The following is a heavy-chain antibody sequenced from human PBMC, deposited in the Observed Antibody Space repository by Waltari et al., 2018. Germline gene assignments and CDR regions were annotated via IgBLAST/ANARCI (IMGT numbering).Heavy chain of an antibody. CDR3: TTGHKY. Sequence: EVQFVESGGGLVQPGGSLRLSCAASGFTFSTSWMAWVRQIPGKGLEWVANIKPEGSEKFYVDSVRGRFTITRDNAKNSLSLQMNSLRVEDAALYYCTTGHKYWGQGTLVTVSS. CDR2: IKPEGSEK. V-gene: IGHV3-7*01. J-gene: IGHJ4*02. CDR1: GFTFSTSW.